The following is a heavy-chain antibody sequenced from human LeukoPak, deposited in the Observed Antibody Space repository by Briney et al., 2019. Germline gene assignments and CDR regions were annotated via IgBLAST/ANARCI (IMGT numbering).Heavy chain of an antibody. CDR3: ARGNYYVSSGYYLGY. J-gene: IGHJ4*02. Sequence: PSETLSLTCAVYGGSFSDYYLSWIRQTPGKGLEWIGEINHSGSTNYNPSLKSRVTISVDTSKNQFSLKLSSVTAADTAVYYCARGNYYVSSGYYLGYWGQGNLVTVSS. D-gene: IGHD3-22*01. V-gene: IGHV4-34*01. CDR1: GGSFSDYY. CDR2: INHSGST.